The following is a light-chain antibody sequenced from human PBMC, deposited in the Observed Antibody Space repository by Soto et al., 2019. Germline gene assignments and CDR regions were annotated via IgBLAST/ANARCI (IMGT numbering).Light chain of an antibody. CDR1: QSISAW. CDR3: QQYSSYFT. V-gene: IGKV1-5*01. Sequence: DIQMTQSPSTLSASVGDTVTITCRASQSISAWVAWYRQIPGKAPKLLIYDGSSLESGVPSRFSGSGSGTEFTLTISSLQPDDFATYYSQQYSSYFTFGQGTQLEIK. CDR2: DGS. J-gene: IGKJ2*01.